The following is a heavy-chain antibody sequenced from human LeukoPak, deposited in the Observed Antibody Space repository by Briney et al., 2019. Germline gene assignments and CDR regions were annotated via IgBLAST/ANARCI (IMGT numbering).Heavy chain of an antibody. V-gene: IGHV3-48*03. D-gene: IGHD1-7*01. CDR1: GFIFSSYE. CDR3: ARTKAGQGLYNWNYGGGDAFDI. Sequence: PGGSLRLSCAASGFIFSSYEMSWVRQAPGKGLEWVSYISSSGRTMYYADSVKGRFTISRDNAQNSLYLQMNSLRAEDTAVYYCARTKAGQGLYNWNYGGGDAFDIWGQGTMVTVSS. J-gene: IGHJ3*02. CDR2: ISSSGRTM.